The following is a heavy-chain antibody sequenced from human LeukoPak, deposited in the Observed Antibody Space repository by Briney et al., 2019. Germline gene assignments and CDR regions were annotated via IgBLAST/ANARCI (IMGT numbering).Heavy chain of an antibody. D-gene: IGHD2-2*01. CDR3: ARDHVPAAARCFDY. V-gene: IGHV3-48*04. CDR2: ISSSTSTI. Sequence: GGSLRLSCAASGFTFSTYSMNWVRQAPGKGLEWVSYISSSTSTIYYADSVKGRFTISRDNAKNSLYLQMNSLRAEDTAVYYCARDHVPAAARCFDYWGQGTLVTVSS. J-gene: IGHJ4*02. CDR1: GFTFSTYS.